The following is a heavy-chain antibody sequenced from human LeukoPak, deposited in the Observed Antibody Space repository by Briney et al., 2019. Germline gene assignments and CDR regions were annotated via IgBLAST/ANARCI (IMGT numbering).Heavy chain of an antibody. J-gene: IGHJ4*02. CDR3: ARDPDYGDPY. D-gene: IGHD4-17*01. CDR2: ITSSGTTI. V-gene: IGHV3-11*01. CDR1: GFTLSVHY. Sequence: KPGGSLRLSCTVSGFTLSVHYMSWFRKSPGRGMEWISWITSSGTTIDYADSVKGRLTISRDNTKNSIYLQMNSLRADDTAVYYCARDPDYGDPYWGQGTLVTVSS.